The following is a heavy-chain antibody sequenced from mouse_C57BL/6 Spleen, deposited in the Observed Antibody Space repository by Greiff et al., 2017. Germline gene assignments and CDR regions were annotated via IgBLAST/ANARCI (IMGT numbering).Heavy chain of an antibody. CDR2: INPSNGGT. CDR1: GYTFTSYW. V-gene: IGHV1-53*01. Sequence: QVQLQQPGTELVKPGASVKLSCKASGYTFTSYWMHWVKQRPGQGLEWIGNINPSNGGTNYNEKFKSKATLTVDKSSSTAYMQLSSLTSEDSAVYYGARERYSNYEWYFDVWGTGTTVTVSS. D-gene: IGHD2-5*01. J-gene: IGHJ1*03. CDR3: ARERYSNYEWYFDV.